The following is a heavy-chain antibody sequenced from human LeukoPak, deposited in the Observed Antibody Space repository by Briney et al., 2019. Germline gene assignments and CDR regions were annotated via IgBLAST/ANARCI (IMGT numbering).Heavy chain of an antibody. CDR2: ISSSSSTI. V-gene: IGHV3-48*01. J-gene: IGHJ1*01. CDR1: GFTFSSYS. Sequence: HPGGSLRLSCAASGFTFSSYSMNWVRQAPGKGLEWVSYISSSSSTIYYADSVKGRFTISRDNAKNSLYLQMNSLRAEDTAVYYCARTWSLYYYDSSGYPAVYEHWGQGTLVTVSS. D-gene: IGHD3-22*01. CDR3: ARTWSLYYYDSSGYPAVYEH.